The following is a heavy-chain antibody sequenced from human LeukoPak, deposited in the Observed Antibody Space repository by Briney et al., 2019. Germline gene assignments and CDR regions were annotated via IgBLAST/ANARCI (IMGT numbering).Heavy chain of an antibody. Sequence: QPGGSLRLSCAASGFTFSSYAMSWVRQAPGKGLEWVSAISGSGGSTYYADSVKGRFTISRDNSKNTLYLQMNSLRAEDTAVYYCASRGDTIFGVVKLYRAFDIWGQGTMVTVSS. CDR2: ISGSGGST. V-gene: IGHV3-23*01. D-gene: IGHD3-3*01. J-gene: IGHJ3*02. CDR3: ASRGDTIFGVVKLYRAFDI. CDR1: GFTFSSYA.